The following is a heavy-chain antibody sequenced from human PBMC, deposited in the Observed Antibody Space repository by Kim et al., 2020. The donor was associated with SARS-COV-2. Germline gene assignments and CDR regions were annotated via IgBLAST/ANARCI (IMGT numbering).Heavy chain of an antibody. V-gene: IGHV4-39*01. J-gene: IGHJ4*02. D-gene: IGHD3-3*01. CDR3: AAYYDFWSGSGYIDY. CDR1: GGSISSSSYY. Sequence: SETLSLTCTVSGGSISSSSYYWGWIRQPPGKGLEWIGSIYYSGSTYYNPSLKSRVTISVDTSKNQFSLKLSSVTAADTAVYYCAAYYDFWSGSGYIDYWGQGTLVTVSS. CDR2: IYYSGST.